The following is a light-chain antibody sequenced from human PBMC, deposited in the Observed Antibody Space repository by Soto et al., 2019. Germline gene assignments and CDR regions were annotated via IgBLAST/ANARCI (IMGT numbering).Light chain of an antibody. V-gene: IGKV3-20*01. CDR1: QIVSSNY. CDR2: GAS. Sequence: EIVLTQSPVTLSLSPVEGATLSCRASQIVSSNYLAWYQQKPGQAPRLLIYGASRRATGIPDRFSGSGSGTDFTLTISRLEPEDFAVYYCQQYGSSPPITFGQGTRLEIK. J-gene: IGKJ5*01. CDR3: QQYGSSPPIT.